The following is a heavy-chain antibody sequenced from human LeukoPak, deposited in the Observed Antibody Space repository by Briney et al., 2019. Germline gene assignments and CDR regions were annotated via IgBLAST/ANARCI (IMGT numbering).Heavy chain of an antibody. Sequence: PSETLSLTCTVSGVSISSYYWSWLRQPAGKGLEWIGRIYTSGSTNYNPSLKSRVTISVDKSKTQFSLKLSSVTAADTAMYYCATAMATYSGTFDIWGQGTMVTVSS. D-gene: IGHD5-24*01. CDR1: GVSISSYY. V-gene: IGHV4-4*07. CDR2: IYTSGST. CDR3: ATAMATYSGTFDI. J-gene: IGHJ3*02.